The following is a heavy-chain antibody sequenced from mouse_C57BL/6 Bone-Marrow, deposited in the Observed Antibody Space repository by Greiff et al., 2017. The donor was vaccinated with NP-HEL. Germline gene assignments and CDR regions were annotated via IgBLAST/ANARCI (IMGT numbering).Heavy chain of an antibody. D-gene: IGHD3-2*02. Sequence: VQLQQPGAELVMPGASVKLSCKASGYTFTSYWMHWVKQRPGQGLEWIGEIDPSDSYTNYNQKFKGKSTLTVDKSSSTAYMQLSSLTSEDSAVYYCARLESSGPHFDYWGQGTTLTVSS. V-gene: IGHV1-69*01. CDR2: IDPSDSYT. CDR1: GYTFTSYW. CDR3: ARLESSGPHFDY. J-gene: IGHJ2*01.